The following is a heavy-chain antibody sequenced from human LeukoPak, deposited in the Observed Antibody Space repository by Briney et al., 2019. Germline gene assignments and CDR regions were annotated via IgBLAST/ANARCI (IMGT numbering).Heavy chain of an antibody. Sequence: ASVKVSCKASGGTFSSYAISWVRQAPGQGLEWMGWISAYNGNTNYAQKLQGRVTMTTDTSTSTAYMELRSLRSDDTAVYYCARSRYYFDYWGQGTLVIVSS. CDR3: ARSRYYFDY. CDR1: GGTFSSYA. CDR2: ISAYNGNT. J-gene: IGHJ4*02. V-gene: IGHV1-18*01.